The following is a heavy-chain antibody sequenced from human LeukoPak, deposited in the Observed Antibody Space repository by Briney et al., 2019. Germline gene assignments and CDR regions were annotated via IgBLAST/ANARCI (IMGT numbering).Heavy chain of an antibody. J-gene: IGHJ3*02. D-gene: IGHD2-2*01. CDR1: GYTFTSYA. Sequence: GASVKVSCKASGYTFTSYAMNWVRQAPGQGLEWMGWINPNSGGTNYAQKFQGRVTMTRDTSISTAYMELSRLRSDDTAVYYCARCTSTSCYRYAFDIWGQGTMVTVSS. CDR3: ARCTSTSCYRYAFDI. V-gene: IGHV1-2*02. CDR2: INPNSGGT.